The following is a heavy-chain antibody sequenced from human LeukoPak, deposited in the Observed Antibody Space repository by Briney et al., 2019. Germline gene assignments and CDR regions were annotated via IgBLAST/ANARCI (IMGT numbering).Heavy chain of an antibody. CDR3: AVVPLKDDSGDDLDY. Sequence: ASVKVSCKASGYTFTSYGISWVRQAPGQGREWMGWISAYNGNTNYAQKLQGRVTMTTDTSTSTAYMELSRLRSDASAVYYCAVVPLKDDSGDDLDYWGQGTLVTVSS. D-gene: IGHD4-17*01. CDR1: GYTFTSYG. V-gene: IGHV1-18*01. CDR2: ISAYNGNT. J-gene: IGHJ4*02.